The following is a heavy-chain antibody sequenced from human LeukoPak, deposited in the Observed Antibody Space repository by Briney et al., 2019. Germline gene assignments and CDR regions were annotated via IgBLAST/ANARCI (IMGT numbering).Heavy chain of an antibody. Sequence: GGSLRLSCAASGFTFSGSWMSWVRQAPGKGLEWVANVNQDGSAKNYLDSVKGRFTISIDRGKNSLYLQMNSLRDEDTAVYYCARELSWSGRDYWGQGTLVTVSS. CDR3: ARELSWSGRDY. J-gene: IGHJ4*02. CDR2: VNQDGSAK. CDR1: GFTFSGSW. V-gene: IGHV3-7*01. D-gene: IGHD3-3*01.